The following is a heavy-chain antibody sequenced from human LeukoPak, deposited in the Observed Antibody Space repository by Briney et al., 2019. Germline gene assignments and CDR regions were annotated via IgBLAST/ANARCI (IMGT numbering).Heavy chain of an antibody. V-gene: IGHV1-2*06. Sequence: GASVKVSCKASGYTFTDYYMHWMRQAPGQGLEWMGRINLNSGVTNYAQRFQGRVTMTRDTSISTAYMELIRLRSDDTAVYYCARETGGSSLIYFDSWGQGTLVTVS. CDR3: ARETGGSSLIYFDS. D-gene: IGHD1-26*01. CDR1: GYTFTDYY. CDR2: INLNSGVT. J-gene: IGHJ4*02.